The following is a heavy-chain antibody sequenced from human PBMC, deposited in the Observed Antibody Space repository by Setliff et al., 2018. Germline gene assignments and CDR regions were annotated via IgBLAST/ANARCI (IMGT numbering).Heavy chain of an antibody. D-gene: IGHD2-15*01. CDR3: GRGFSRIEGWGNWFDP. J-gene: IGHJ5*02. V-gene: IGHV4-39*01. CDR2: IYDSGSS. Sequence: SETLSLTCTVSGGSVSNSGFFWGWLRQAPGKGLEWIGNIYDSGSSNYNASLKSRLIITRDTSKNQISLELTSVTAADTAVYYCGRGFSRIEGWGNWFDPWGQGIVVTVS. CDR1: GGSVSNSGFF.